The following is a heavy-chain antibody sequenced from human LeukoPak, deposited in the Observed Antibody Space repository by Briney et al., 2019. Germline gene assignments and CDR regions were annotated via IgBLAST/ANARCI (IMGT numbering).Heavy chain of an antibody. J-gene: IGHJ4*02. CDR1: GFTFSSYA. CDR3: ARGENYGSGNFYPPY. V-gene: IGHV3-23*01. D-gene: IGHD3-10*01. Sequence: GGSLRLSCAASGFTFSSYAMSWVRQAPGKGLEWVSAISGSGGSTYYADSVKGRFTISRDNSKNTLYLQMNSLRAEDTAVYYCARGENYGSGNFYPPYWGQGTLVTVSS. CDR2: ISGSGGST.